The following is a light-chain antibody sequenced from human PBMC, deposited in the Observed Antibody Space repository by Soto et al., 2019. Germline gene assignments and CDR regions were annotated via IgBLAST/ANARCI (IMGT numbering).Light chain of an antibody. CDR3: SSYTSSSTL. CDR2: DVS. J-gene: IGLJ1*01. CDR1: SSDVGDYNY. V-gene: IGLV2-14*01. Sequence: QSVLTQPASVSGSPGQSITFSCTGTSSDVGDYNYVSWYQQHPGKAPKLMLYDVSNRPSGISNRFSASKSGNTASLTISGLQAEEEADYYCSSYTSSSTLFGTGTKLTVL.